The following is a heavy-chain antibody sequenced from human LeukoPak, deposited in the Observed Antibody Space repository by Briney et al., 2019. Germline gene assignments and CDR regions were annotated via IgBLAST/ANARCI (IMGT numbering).Heavy chain of an antibody. CDR3: ARDLSAARGSYYYYMDV. D-gene: IGHD6-13*01. Sequence: GGSLRLSCAASGFTFSSYSMNWVRQAPGKGLEWVSSISSSSSYIYYADSVKGRFTISRDNAKNSLYLQMNSLRAEDTAVYYRARDLSAARGSYYYYMDVWGKGTTVTVSS. CDR2: ISSSSSYI. V-gene: IGHV3-21*01. J-gene: IGHJ6*03. CDR1: GFTFSSYS.